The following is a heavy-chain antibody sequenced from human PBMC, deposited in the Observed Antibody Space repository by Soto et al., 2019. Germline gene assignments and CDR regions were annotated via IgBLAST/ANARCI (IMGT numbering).Heavy chain of an antibody. V-gene: IGHV1-69*06. CDR3: ARGVYGSGNYYTGPSAFDI. D-gene: IGHD3-10*01. Sequence: QVQLEKSGAEVKKPGSSVKISCKASGGTLSDHGVSWLRQAPGQGLEWVGGTIPVFNTAKYAPKFQGRVTIAADKCTNIAYMELGSLRSDDTAFYYCARGVYGSGNYYTGPSAFDIWGQGTLVIVSS. CDR2: TIPVFNTA. J-gene: IGHJ3*02. CDR1: GGTLSDHG.